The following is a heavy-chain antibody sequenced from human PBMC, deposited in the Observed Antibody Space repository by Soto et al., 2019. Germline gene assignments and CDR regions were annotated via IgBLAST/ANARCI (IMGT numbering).Heavy chain of an antibody. J-gene: IGHJ2*01. V-gene: IGHV1-69*01. Sequence: QVQLVQSGAEVKKPGSSVKVSCKASGGTFSSYAISWVRQAPGQGLEWMGGIIPIFGTANYAQKFQGRVTITADESTSTAYMELSSLRSEDTAVYYCAREVLCLSGWERWYFDLWGRGTLVTVSS. CDR1: GGTFSSYA. CDR2: IIPIFGTA. CDR3: AREVLCLSGWERWYFDL. D-gene: IGHD6-19*01.